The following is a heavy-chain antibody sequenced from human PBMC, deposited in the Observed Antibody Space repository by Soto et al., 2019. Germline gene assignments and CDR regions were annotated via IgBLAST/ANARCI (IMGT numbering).Heavy chain of an antibody. D-gene: IGHD6-6*01. Sequence: QLQLQESGSGLVKPSQTLSLTCAVSGGSISSGGYSWSWIRQPPGKGLEWIGYIYHSGSTYYNPSLKSQVTISVDRSKNQFSLKLSSVTAADTAVYYCARTSIAAPRYYGMDVWGQGTTVTVSS. CDR1: GGSISSGGYS. V-gene: IGHV4-30-2*01. J-gene: IGHJ6*02. CDR2: IYHSGST. CDR3: ARTSIAAPRYYGMDV.